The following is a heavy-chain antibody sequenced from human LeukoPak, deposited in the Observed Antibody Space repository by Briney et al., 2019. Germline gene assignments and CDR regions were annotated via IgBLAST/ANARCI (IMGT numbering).Heavy chain of an antibody. J-gene: IGHJ3*02. Sequence: GGSLRLSCAASRFTFSSYSMNWVRQAPGKGLEWVSSISSSSSYIYYADSVKGRFTISRDNSRNTLYLQMNSLRADDAAVYYCAKSNGYNFEAFDMWGQGAMVTVSS. V-gene: IGHV3-21*04. CDR3: AKSNGYNFEAFDM. CDR1: RFTFSSYS. CDR2: ISSSSSYI. D-gene: IGHD5-24*01.